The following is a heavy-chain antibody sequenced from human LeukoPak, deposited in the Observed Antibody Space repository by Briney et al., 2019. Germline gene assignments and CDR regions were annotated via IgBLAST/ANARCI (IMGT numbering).Heavy chain of an antibody. CDR1: GGSFSGYY. V-gene: IGHV4-34*01. CDR2: INHSGST. Sequence: SETLSLTCAVYGGSFSGYYWSWIRQPPGKGLEWIGEINHSGSTNYNPSLKSRATISVDTSKNQFSLKLNSVAAADMAVYYCANRGSVVTAMSGHWFDPWGQGTLVTVSS. J-gene: IGHJ5*02. D-gene: IGHD2-21*02. CDR3: ANRGSVVTAMSGHWFDP.